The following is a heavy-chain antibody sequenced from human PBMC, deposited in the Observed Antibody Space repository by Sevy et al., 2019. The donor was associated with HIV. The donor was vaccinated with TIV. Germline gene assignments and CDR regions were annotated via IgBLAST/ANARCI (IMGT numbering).Heavy chain of an antibody. CDR3: AKGLKLKQVFTTVPPYWFFDL. Sequence: SETLSLTCAVYGGSFTGNHWTWIRQPSGKGLEWIGETDHNGLTNYNPSLKSRVTISVDTSKRQFSLRLDSVTAADTAVYYCAKGLKLKQVFTTVPPYWFFDLWGRGTLVTVSS. CDR1: GGSFTGNH. CDR2: TDHNGLT. V-gene: IGHV4-34*01. J-gene: IGHJ2*01. D-gene: IGHD1-1*01.